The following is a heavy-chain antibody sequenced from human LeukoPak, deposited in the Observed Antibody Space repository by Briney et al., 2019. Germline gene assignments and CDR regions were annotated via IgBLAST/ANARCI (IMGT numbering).Heavy chain of an antibody. D-gene: IGHD1-26*01. J-gene: IGHJ4*02. CDR3: ASNRYSGSYYTFDSFDY. V-gene: IGHV3-11*01. CDR2: ISSSGSTI. Sequence: GGSLRLSCAASGFTFSDYYMSWIRQAPGKGLEWVSYISSSGSTIYYADSVKGRFTISRDNAKNSLYLQMNSLRAEDTAVYYCASNRYSGSYYTFDSFDYWGRGTLVTVSS. CDR1: GFTFSDYY.